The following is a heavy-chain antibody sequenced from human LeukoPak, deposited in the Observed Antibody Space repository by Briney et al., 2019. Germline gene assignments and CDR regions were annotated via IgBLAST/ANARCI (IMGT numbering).Heavy chain of an antibody. Sequence: GGSLRLSCAASGFTFDDYAMHWVRQAPGKGLEWVSLISWDGGSTYYADSVKGRFIISRDNSKNSLYLQMNSLRTEDTALYYCAKGTGSRTGGANYWGQGTLVTVSS. CDR3: AKGTGSRTGGANY. D-gene: IGHD1-26*01. CDR1: GFTFDDYA. J-gene: IGHJ4*02. CDR2: ISWDGGST. V-gene: IGHV3-43D*03.